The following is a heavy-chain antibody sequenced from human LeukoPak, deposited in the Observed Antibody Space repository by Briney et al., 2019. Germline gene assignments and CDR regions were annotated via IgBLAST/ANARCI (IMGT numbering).Heavy chain of an antibody. CDR3: AKQLGYCSDGSCYFPY. J-gene: IGHJ4*02. V-gene: IGHV3-23*01. Sequence: GGSLRLSCAASGFTFSSSAMSWVRQAPGKGLEWVSAISNDGGYTYYADSVQGRFTISRDNSKSTLCLQMNSLRAEDTAVYYCAKQLGYCSDGSCYFPYWGQGTLVTVSS. D-gene: IGHD2-15*01. CDR2: ISNDGGYT. CDR1: GFTFSSSA.